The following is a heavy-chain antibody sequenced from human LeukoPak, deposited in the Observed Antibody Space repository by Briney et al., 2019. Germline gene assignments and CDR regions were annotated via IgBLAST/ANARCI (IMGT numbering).Heavy chain of an antibody. V-gene: IGHV3-48*03. CDR2: ISSSGSTI. D-gene: IGHD2-15*01. CDR3: AREPLGVVVVVAATGYFDY. J-gene: IGHJ4*02. CDR1: GFTFSSYE. Sequence: GGSLRLSCAASGFTFSSYEMNWVRQAPGKGLEWVSSISSSGSTIYYADSVKGRFTISRDNAKNSLYLQMNSLRAEDAAVYYCAREPLGVVVVVAATGYFDYWGQGTLVTVSS.